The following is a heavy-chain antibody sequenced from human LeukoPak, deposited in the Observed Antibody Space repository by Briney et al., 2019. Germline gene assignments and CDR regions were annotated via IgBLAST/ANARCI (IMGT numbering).Heavy chain of an antibody. Sequence: ASVKVSCKASGYTFTNAYMNWVRQAPGQGLEWMGLINPTGGSTRYAQKFQGRVTMTRDMSTSTVYLELTSLRSEDTAVYFCTRGHCTGGTCYHFDYWGRGTLVTVSS. V-gene: IGHV1-46*03. CDR1: GYTFTNAY. CDR3: TRGHCTGGTCYHFDY. J-gene: IGHJ4*02. CDR2: INPTGGST. D-gene: IGHD2-15*01.